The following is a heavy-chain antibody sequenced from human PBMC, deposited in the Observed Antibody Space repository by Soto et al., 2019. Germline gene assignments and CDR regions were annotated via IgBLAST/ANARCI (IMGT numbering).Heavy chain of an antibody. CDR1: GFTVSSNY. D-gene: IGHD6-13*01. V-gene: IGHV3-53*01. CDR2: IYSGGST. J-gene: IGHJ4*02. CDR3: AREKYSSSWSGELDY. Sequence: GWSLRLSCAASGFTVSSNYMSWVRQAPGKGLEWVSVIYSGGSTYYADSVKGRFTISRDNSKNTLYLQMNSLRAEDTAVYYCAREKYSSSWSGELDYWGQGTLVTVSS.